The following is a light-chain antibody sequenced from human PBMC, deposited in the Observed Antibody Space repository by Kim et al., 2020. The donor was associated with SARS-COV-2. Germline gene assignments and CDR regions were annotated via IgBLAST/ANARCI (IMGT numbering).Light chain of an antibody. CDR1: QSVSSH. V-gene: IGKV3-11*01. J-gene: IGKJ2*03. CDR3: QQRSNWPSYS. CDR2: DAS. Sequence: LSTGERATLSCRASQSVSSHLAWYQQKPGQAPRLLIYDASNRATGIPARFSGSGSGTDFTLTISSLEPEDFAVYYCQQRSNWPSYSFGQGTKLEIK.